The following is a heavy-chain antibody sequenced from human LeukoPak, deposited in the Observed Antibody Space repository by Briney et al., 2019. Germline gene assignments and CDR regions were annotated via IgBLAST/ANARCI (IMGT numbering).Heavy chain of an antibody. CDR3: ARSGHFYDSSGYYYY. CDR1: GGSISSTNW. CDR2: IYHSGST. Sequence: PSGTLSLTCAVSGGSISSTNWWSWVRQPPGKGLEWIGEIYHSGSTNYNPSLKSRVTISVDKSRNQISLKLSPVTAADTAVYYCARSGHFYDSSGYYYYWGQGTLVTVSS. V-gene: IGHV4-4*02. D-gene: IGHD3-22*01. J-gene: IGHJ4*02.